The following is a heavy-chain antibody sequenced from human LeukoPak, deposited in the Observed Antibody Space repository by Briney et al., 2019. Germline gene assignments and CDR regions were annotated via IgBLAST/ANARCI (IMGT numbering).Heavy chain of an antibody. CDR1: GFTFANYA. Sequence: GGSLRLSCAASGFTFANYAMTWVRQAPGKGLEWVSVTSGSGTNAYYADSVKGRFTISRDNRKNILYLDMNTLRAEDTAVYYCAKDVGGYYFTYWSGCFDHWGQGTLVTVSS. J-gene: IGHJ4*02. CDR3: AKDVGGYYFTYWSGCFDH. D-gene: IGHD3-10*01. V-gene: IGHV3-23*01. CDR2: TSGSGTNA.